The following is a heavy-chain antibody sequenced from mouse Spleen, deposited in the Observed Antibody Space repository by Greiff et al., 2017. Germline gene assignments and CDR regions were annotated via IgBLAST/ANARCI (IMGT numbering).Heavy chain of an antibody. Sequence: EVHLVESGGGLVKPGGSLKLSCAASGFTFSSYAMSWVRQTPEKRLEWVATISSGGSYTYYPDSVKGRFTISRDNAKNTLYLQMSSLRSEDTAMYYCARRGDFDYWGQGTTLTVSS. CDR3: ARRGDFDY. CDR1: GFTFSSYA. J-gene: IGHJ2*01. CDR2: ISSGGSYT. V-gene: IGHV5-9-3*01.